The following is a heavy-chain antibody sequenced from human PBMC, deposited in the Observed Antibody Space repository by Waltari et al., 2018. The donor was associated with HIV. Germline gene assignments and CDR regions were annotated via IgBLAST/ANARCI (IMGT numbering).Heavy chain of an antibody. D-gene: IGHD2-21*02. Sequence: QLQLQESGPGLVKPSENLSLTCTVSGDSISSSSYYWGWIRQPPGKGLEWIGSISYSGCTYYSPSLKSRVTISVDTSKNQFSLKLSSVTAADTAVYYCARRAVVVTAKGPFDPWGQGTLVTVSS. CDR2: ISYSGCT. CDR1: GDSISSSSYY. J-gene: IGHJ5*02. V-gene: IGHV4-39*01. CDR3: ARRAVVVTAKGPFDP.